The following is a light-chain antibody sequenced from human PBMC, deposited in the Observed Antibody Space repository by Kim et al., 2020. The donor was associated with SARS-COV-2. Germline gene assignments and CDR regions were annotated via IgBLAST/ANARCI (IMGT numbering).Light chain of an antibody. CDR3: QQYHTHST. Sequence: DIQVTQSPSTLPASVGDTLTITCRASEYVKNWLAWYQQKPGQVPKLLIEKASQLQSGVPARFSGSGYGTEFTLTITSLQPSDFGTYYCQQYHTHSTFGPGTKVDIK. CDR2: KAS. V-gene: IGKV1-5*03. CDR1: EYVKNW. J-gene: IGKJ1*01.